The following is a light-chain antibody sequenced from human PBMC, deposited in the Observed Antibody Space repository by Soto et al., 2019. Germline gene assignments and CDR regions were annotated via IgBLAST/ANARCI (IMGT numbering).Light chain of an antibody. Sequence: IEITQSPATLTVPPGERAPLPYRASQGVSSNLAWYQKKPGQAPRLLIYGASTRATGIPARFSGSGSGKEFTLTISSLQSEYFAVYYCQHYNNWPTFGQGTKVDIK. CDR3: QHYNNWPT. CDR2: GAS. CDR1: QGVSSN. V-gene: IGKV3-15*01. J-gene: IGKJ1*01.